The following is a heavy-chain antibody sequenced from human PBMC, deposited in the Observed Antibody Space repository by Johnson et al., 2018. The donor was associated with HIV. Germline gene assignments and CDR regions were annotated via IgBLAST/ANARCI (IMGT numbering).Heavy chain of an antibody. CDR2: ISYDGSNK. D-gene: IGHD3-16*01. CDR1: GFTFSSYA. J-gene: IGHJ3*02. Sequence: VESGGGVVQPGRSLRLSCAASGFTFSSYAMHWVRQAPGKGLEWVAVISYDGSNKYYADSVRGRFTISRDNSKNTLYLQMNSLRAEDTAVYYCAKCIWGRSLIDAFDIWGQGTMVTVSS. CDR3: AKCIWGRSLIDAFDI. V-gene: IGHV3-30-3*02.